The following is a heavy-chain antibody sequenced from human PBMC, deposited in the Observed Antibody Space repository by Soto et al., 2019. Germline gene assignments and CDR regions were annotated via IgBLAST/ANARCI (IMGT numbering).Heavy chain of an antibody. CDR1: GGTFSSYT. CDR2: IIPILGIA. D-gene: IGHD3-16*01. CDR3: ARYWNTLNRKINWFAP. Sequence: SVKVSCKASGGTFSSYTISWVRQAPGQGLEWMGRIIPILGIANYAQKFQGRVTITADKSTSTAYMELSSLRSEDTAVYYCARYWNTLNRKINWFAPWGQGSLVTVSS. V-gene: IGHV1-69*02. J-gene: IGHJ5*02.